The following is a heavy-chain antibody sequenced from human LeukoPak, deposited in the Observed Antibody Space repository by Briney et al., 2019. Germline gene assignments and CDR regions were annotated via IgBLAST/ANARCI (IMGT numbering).Heavy chain of an antibody. D-gene: IGHD6-13*01. Sequence: GRSLRLSCAASGFTFSSYSVNWVRQAPGKGLEWVSFISDNSNFIFYADSVKGRFTISRDNAKNSLFLQMNSLRAEDTAVYYCAREGYGSYYFDSWGQGTLVTVSS. CDR2: ISDNSNFI. CDR1: GFTFSSYS. CDR3: AREGYGSYYFDS. J-gene: IGHJ4*02. V-gene: IGHV3-21*01.